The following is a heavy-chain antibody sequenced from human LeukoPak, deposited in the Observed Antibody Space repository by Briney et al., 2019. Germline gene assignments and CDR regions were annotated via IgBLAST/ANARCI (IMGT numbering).Heavy chain of an antibody. J-gene: IGHJ4*02. CDR3: ARASTMGAAGLFDY. CDR2: LYGGGAT. V-gene: IGHV3-53*01. CDR1: GFTVSSNY. D-gene: IGHD6-13*01. Sequence: PGGSLRLSCAASGFTVSSNYMSWVRQAPGKGLEWVSVLYGGGATFYSDSVKGRFTISRDNSKNTLYLQMNSLTAEDTAIYYCARASTMGAAGLFDYWGQGALVTVSS.